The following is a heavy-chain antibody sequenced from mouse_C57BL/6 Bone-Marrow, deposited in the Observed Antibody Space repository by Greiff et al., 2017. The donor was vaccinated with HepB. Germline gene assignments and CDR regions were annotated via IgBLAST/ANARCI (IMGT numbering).Heavy chain of an antibody. CDR2: IRNKANNHAT. V-gene: IGHV6-6*01. D-gene: IGHD2-3*01. Sequence: EVKVEESGGGLVQPGGSMKLSCAASGFTFSDAWMDWVRQSPEKGLEWVAEIRNKANNHATYYAESVKGRFTISRDDSKSSVYLQMKSLRAEDTGIYYCTRNYVGYPWYFDYWGQGTTLTVSS. CDR3: TRNYVGYPWYFDY. J-gene: IGHJ2*01. CDR1: GFTFSDAW.